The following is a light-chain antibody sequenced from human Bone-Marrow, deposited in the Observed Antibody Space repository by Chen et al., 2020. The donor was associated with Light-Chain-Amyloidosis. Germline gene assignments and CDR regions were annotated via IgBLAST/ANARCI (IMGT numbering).Light chain of an antibody. J-gene: IGKJ3*01. V-gene: IGKV4-1*01. CDR1: QNLFYHSNNKDY. Sequence: DIVMTQSPDSLALSLGERATITCKSSQNLFYHSNNKDYLAWYQKKAGQPPKLLMKWASRRKSGVPDRFSGSGSGTECTLTISSLQSEDVAVYYCQQYYSVPFTFGPGTKVEIK. CDR3: QQYYSVPFT. CDR2: WAS.